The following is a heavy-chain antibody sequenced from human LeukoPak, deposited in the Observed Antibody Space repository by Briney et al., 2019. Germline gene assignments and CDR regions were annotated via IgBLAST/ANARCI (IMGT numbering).Heavy chain of an antibody. CDR2: INPSGGST. CDR1: GYTFTSYY. V-gene: IGHV1-46*01. J-gene: IGHJ4*02. Sequence: ASVKVSCKASGYTFTSYYMHWVRQAPGQGLEWMGIINPSGGSTSYAQKFQGRVTITADESTSTAYMELSSLRSEDTAVYYCARGEYYYDSSGYYYFDYWGQGTLVTVSS. D-gene: IGHD3-22*01. CDR3: ARGEYYYDSSGYYYFDY.